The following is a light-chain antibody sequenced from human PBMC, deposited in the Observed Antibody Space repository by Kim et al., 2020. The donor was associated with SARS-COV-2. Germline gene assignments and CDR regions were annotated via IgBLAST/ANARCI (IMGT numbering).Light chain of an antibody. CDR1: SSDVGGYNS. V-gene: IGLV2-11*01. CDR3: CSYAGNYVV. J-gene: IGLJ2*01. CDR2: DVS. Sequence: PGQSVNISCTGTSSDVGGYNSVSWYQQHPGKDPKNMIYDVSKRPSGVPDRFSGSKSGNTASLTISGLQAEDEADYYCCSYAGNYVVFGGGTKLTVL.